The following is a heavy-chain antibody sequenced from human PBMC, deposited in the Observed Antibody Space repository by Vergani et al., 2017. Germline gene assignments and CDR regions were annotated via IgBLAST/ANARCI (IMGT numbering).Heavy chain of an antibody. D-gene: IGHD2-2*01. J-gene: IGHJ3*02. CDR3: ARRCSVTCSNACDI. V-gene: IGHV4-61*02. CDR1: GVSISSGSYY. Sequence: QVQLQESGPGLVKPSQTLSLTCSVSGVSISSGSYYWSWIRQPAGKGLEWIGRIYASGSTNYNPSLKSRVSMSVDTARNQFSLEVKSVTAADTAVYYCARRCSVTCSNACDIWGLGTMVTVSS. CDR2: IYASGST.